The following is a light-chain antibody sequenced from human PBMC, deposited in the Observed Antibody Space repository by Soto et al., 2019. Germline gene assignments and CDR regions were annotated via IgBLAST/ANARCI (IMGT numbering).Light chain of an antibody. CDR1: QSVSIN. CDR3: QQYKNWPWT. V-gene: IGKV3-15*01. Sequence: EIVMTQSPATLSVSPGERATLSCRASQSVSINLAWYQQKPGQAPRLLIYGSSTRATGIPARFSGSGSGTEFYLTISSLQSEDFAVYHCQQYKNWPWTFGQGTKVEIK. CDR2: GSS. J-gene: IGKJ1*01.